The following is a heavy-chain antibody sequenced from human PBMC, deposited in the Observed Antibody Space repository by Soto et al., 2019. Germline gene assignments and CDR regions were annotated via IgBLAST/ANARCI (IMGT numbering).Heavy chain of an antibody. Sequence: GSLLRSCSASGFTFSSYAMTWVRQAPGKGLEWLSVISSTGSTYFADSVKGRFTISRDNSKNTLSLQMHSLRVDDTAVYYCAKVGSSAWYQNSYFDYWGQGTLVTVSS. D-gene: IGHD6-19*01. V-gene: IGHV3-23*01. CDR1: GFTFSSYA. CDR3: AKVGSSAWYQNSYFDY. CDR2: ISSTGST. J-gene: IGHJ4*02.